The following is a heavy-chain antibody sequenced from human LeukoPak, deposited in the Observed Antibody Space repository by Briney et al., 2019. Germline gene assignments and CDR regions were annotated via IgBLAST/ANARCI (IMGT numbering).Heavy chain of an antibody. CDR1: GFTFGDYA. J-gene: IGHJ4*02. D-gene: IGHD3-10*01. V-gene: IGHV3-49*03. Sequence: PGGSLRLSCTASGFTFGDYAMSWFRQAPGKGLEWVGFIRSKAYGGTPEYAASVKGRFTISRDESKSIAYLQMNRLKTEDTAVYYCTRAVYGSGSYYLSYRYYFDYWGQGTLVTVSS. CDR3: TRAVYGSGSYYLSYRYYFDY. CDR2: IRSKAYGGTP.